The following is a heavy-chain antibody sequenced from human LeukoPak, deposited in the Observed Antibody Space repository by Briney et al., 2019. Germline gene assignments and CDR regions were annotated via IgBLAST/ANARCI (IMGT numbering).Heavy chain of an antibody. V-gene: IGHV3-23*01. Sequence: GGSLRLSCAASGFTSGNYAMSWVRQAPGKGLEWVSTISSSGGSTYYADSVKDRFTISRDSSKNTLYLQMNSLRAEDTAVYYCAKDQGYSYGYPTFDYWGQGTLVTVSS. CDR3: AKDQGYSYGYPTFDY. J-gene: IGHJ4*02. CDR1: GFTSGNYA. D-gene: IGHD5-18*01. CDR2: ISSSGGST.